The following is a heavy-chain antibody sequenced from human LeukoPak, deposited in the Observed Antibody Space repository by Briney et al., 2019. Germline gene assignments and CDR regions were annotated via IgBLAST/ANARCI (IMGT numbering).Heavy chain of an antibody. CDR2: IKKDGSEK. D-gene: IGHD2-2*01. V-gene: IGHV3-7*03. J-gene: IGHJ3*02. Sequence: GGSLRLSCAASGFTFTSYWMTWVRQAPGKGLEWVANIKKDGSEKYYVDSVKGRFTISRDNAKNSLYLQMNSLRAEDTAVYYCARDIVPAAMGACDMWGQGTMVTVSS. CDR1: GFTFTSYW. CDR3: ARDIVPAAMGACDM.